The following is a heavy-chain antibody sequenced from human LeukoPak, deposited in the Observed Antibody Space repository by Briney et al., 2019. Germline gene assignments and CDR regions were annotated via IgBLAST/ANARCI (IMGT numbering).Heavy chain of an antibody. J-gene: IGHJ6*02. Sequence: GGSLRLSCAASGFTFSSYSMNWVRQAPGKGLEWVSSISSSSSYIYYADSVKGRFTISRDNAKNSLYLQMNSLRAEDTAVYYCAGPGYSSGWYRLSQYTGMDVWGQGTTVTVSS. V-gene: IGHV3-21*01. D-gene: IGHD6-19*01. CDR2: ISSSSSYI. CDR3: AGPGYSSGWYRLSQYTGMDV. CDR1: GFTFSSYS.